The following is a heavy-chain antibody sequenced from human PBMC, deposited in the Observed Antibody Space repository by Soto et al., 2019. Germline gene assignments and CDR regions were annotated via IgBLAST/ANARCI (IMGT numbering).Heavy chain of an antibody. Sequence: SETLSLTCTVSGVSIISYYWSWIRQPPGKGLEWIGYIYYSGSTNYNPSLKSRVTISVDTSKNQFSLKLSSVTAADTAVYYCAIFIYLVPYYYYYMVFWGKGITVTVSS. CDR1: GVSIISYY. J-gene: IGHJ6*03. V-gene: IGHV4-59*01. D-gene: IGHD1-26*01. CDR3: AIFIYLVPYYYYYMVF. CDR2: IYYSGST.